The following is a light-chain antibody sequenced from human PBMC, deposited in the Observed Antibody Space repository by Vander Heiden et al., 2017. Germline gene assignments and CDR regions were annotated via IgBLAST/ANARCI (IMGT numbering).Light chain of an antibody. Sequence: QSVLTQPRSASGTPGQRVTISCSGSSSNIGSNSVNWYQQLPGTAPKLLIYRNNQRPSGVPDRFCGSKSGTSASLAISGLQSEDEADYYCAVWDDSLNGWVFGGGTKLTVL. J-gene: IGLJ3*02. CDR1: SSNIGSNS. V-gene: IGLV1-44*01. CDR3: AVWDDSLNGWV. CDR2: RNN.